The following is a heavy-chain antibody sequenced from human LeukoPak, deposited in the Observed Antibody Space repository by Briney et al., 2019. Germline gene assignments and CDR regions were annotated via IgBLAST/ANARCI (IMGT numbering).Heavy chain of an antibody. Sequence: SETLSLTCAVYGGSFSGYYWSWIRQPPGKGLEWIGEINHSGSTNYNPSLKSRVTISVDTSKNQFSLRLSSVTAADTAVYYCARHAPSPYDFWSGWVFRAFDIWGQGTMVTVSS. CDR3: ARHAPSPYDFWSGWVFRAFDI. J-gene: IGHJ3*02. CDR1: GGSFSGYY. CDR2: INHSGST. D-gene: IGHD3-3*01. V-gene: IGHV4-34*01.